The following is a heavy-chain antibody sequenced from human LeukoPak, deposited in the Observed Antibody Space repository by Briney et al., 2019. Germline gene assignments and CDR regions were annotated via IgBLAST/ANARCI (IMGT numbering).Heavy chain of an antibody. D-gene: IGHD2-2*01. CDR3: ARGNVVGQQDSYFDY. Sequence: GGSLRLSCAASGFTFSSYEMNWVRQAPGKGLEWVSYISSSGSTIYYADSVKGRFTISRDNAKNSLYLRMNSLRAEDTAVYYWARGNVVGQQDSYFDYGARGTLVTVSS. V-gene: IGHV3-48*03. CDR2: ISSSGSTI. CDR1: GFTFSSYE. J-gene: IGHJ4*02.